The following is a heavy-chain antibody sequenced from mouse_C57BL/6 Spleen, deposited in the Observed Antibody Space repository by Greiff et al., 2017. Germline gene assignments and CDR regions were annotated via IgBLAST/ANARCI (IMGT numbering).Heavy chain of an antibody. Sequence: VQLQQSVAELVRPGASVKLSCTASGFNIKNTYMHWVKQRPEQGLEWIGRIDPANGNTKYAPKFQGKATITADASSNTAYLQLSSLTYEDTAIYYGARGPLYSSNSYARDYWGQGTSVTVSS. CDR1: GFNIKNTY. CDR2: IDPANGNT. CDR3: ARGPLYSSNSYARDY. V-gene: IGHV14-3*01. J-gene: IGHJ4*01. D-gene: IGHD2-5*01.